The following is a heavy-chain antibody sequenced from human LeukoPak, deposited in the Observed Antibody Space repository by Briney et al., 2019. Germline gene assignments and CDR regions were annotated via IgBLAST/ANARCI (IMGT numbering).Heavy chain of an antibody. CDR1: GGSFSGYY. J-gene: IGHJ6*03. CDR2: INDSGST. D-gene: IGHD3-10*01. V-gene: IGHV4-34*01. Sequence: PSETLSLTCAVYGGSFSGYYWSWIRQPPGKGLEWIGEINDSGSTDYNPSLKSRVTISVDTSKNQFSLKVKSVTAADTAVYYCARYRGVVDSYYYYYMDVWGKGTTVTVS. CDR3: ARYRGVVDSYYYYYMDV.